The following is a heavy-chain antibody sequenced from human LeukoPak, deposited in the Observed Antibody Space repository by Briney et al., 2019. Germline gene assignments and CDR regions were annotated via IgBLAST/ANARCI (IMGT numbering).Heavy chain of an antibody. CDR3: AKDRIPVAGRQDIWDY. D-gene: IGHD6-19*01. J-gene: IGHJ4*02. CDR1: GFTFSSYG. Sequence: GGSLRLSCAASGFTFSSYGMHWVRRAPGKGREGVTSLRYDGSNKYYADSVKGRFTISRDNSKNTLYLQMNSLTDDDSAVYYCAKDRIPVAGRQDIWDYWGQGTLVTVSS. CDR2: LRYDGSNK. V-gene: IGHV3-30*02.